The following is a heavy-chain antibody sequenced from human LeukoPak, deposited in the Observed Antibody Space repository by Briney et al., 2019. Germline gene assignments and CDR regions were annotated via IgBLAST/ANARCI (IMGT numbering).Heavy chain of an antibody. V-gene: IGHV4-30-2*01. CDR2: IYHSGST. CDR3: ARQVGLSGDIVVPESDYFDY. J-gene: IGHJ4*02. D-gene: IGHD2-15*01. Sequence: SETLSLTCTVSGGSISSGGYYWSWIRQPPGKGLEWIGYIYHSGSTYYNPSLKSRVTISVDRSKNQFSLKPSSVTAADTAVYYCARQVGLSGDIVVPESDYFDYWGQGTLVTVSS. CDR1: GGSISSGGYY.